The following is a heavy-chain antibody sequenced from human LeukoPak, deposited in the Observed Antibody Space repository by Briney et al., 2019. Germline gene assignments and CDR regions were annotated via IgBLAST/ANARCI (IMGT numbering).Heavy chain of an antibody. Sequence: PSETLSLTCTVSGGSISSSSYYWGWIRQPPGKGLEWIGSIYYSGSTYYNPSLKSRVTISVDRSKNQFSLKLSSVTAADTAVYYCARGGGYCSSTSCLWTRPGQYYFDYWGQGTLVTVSS. V-gene: IGHV4-39*07. D-gene: IGHD2-2*01. J-gene: IGHJ4*02. CDR2: IYYSGST. CDR1: GGSISSSSYY. CDR3: ARGGGYCSSTSCLWTRPGQYYFDY.